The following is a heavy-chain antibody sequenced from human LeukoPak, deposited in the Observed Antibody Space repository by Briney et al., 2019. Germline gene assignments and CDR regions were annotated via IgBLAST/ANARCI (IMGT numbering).Heavy chain of an antibody. CDR1: GFTFSSYG. CDR2: ISYDGSNK. D-gene: IGHD3-10*01. V-gene: IGHV3-30*18. CDR3: AKDHYYGSGSPLGY. J-gene: IGHJ4*02. Sequence: GGSLRLSCAASGFTFSSYGMLWVRQAPGKGLEWVAVISYDGSNKYYADSVKGRFTISRDNSKNTLYLQMNSLRAEDTAVYYCAKDHYYGSGSPLGYWGQGTLVTVSS.